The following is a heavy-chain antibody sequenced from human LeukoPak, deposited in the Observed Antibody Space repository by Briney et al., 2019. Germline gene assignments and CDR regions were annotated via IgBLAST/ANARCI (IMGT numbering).Heavy chain of an antibody. Sequence: ASVKVSCKASGYTFTSYAMNWVRQAPGQGLEWMGWINTNTGNPTYAQGFTGRFVFSLDTSVSTAYLQISSLKAEDTAVYYCARVLWFYDSSGYSYDAFDIWGQGTMVTVSS. CDR1: GYTFTSYA. CDR3: ARVLWFYDSSGYSYDAFDI. D-gene: IGHD3-22*01. J-gene: IGHJ3*02. V-gene: IGHV7-4-1*02. CDR2: INTNTGNP.